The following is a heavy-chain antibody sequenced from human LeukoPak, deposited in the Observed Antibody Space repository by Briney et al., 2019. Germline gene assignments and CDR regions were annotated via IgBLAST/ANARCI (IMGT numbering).Heavy chain of an antibody. CDR1: GGTFSSYA. CDR2: IIPILGIA. J-gene: IGHJ5*02. Sequence: ASVKVSCKASGGTFSSYAISWVRQAPGQGLEWMGRIIPILGIANYAQKFQGRVTITADKSASTAYMELSSLRSEDTAVYYCARSPVLLWFGEFDPWGQGTLVTVSS. CDR3: ARSPVLLWFGEFDP. V-gene: IGHV1-69*04. D-gene: IGHD3-10*01.